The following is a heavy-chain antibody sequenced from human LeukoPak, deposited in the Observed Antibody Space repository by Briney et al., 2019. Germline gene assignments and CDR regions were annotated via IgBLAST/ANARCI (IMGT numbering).Heavy chain of an antibody. J-gene: IGHJ4*02. CDR2: INHSGST. CDR1: GGSFSGYY. D-gene: IGHD3-22*01. V-gene: IGHV4-34*01. CDR3: ARGRSKGSRYYYDSSGYYPHYFDY. Sequence: SETLSLTCAVYGGSFSGYYWSWIRQPPGKGLEWIGEINHSGSTNYNPSLKSRVTISVDTSKNQFSLKLSSVTAADTAVYYCARGRSKGSRYYYDSSGYYPHYFDYWGQGTLVTVSS.